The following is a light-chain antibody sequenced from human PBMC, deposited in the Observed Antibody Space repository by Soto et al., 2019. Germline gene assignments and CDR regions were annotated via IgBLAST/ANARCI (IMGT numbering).Light chain of an antibody. V-gene: IGLV2-14*01. Sequence: QSVLTQPASVSGSPGQSITISCTGTSSDFGAYNSVSWYQQHPGEAPKLLIYEVTNRPSGVSNRFSGSKSGNTASLAISGLQAEDEADYYCSSYTSSSTVVFGGGIKVTVL. J-gene: IGLJ2*01. CDR2: EVT. CDR1: SSDFGAYNS. CDR3: SSYTSSSTVV.